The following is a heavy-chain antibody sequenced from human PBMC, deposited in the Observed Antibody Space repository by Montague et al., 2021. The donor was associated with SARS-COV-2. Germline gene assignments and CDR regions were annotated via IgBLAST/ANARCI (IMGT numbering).Heavy chain of an antibody. Sequence: SETLPLTCTVSGGSISGYYWSWFRQSAGKGLEWIGRIYNSGSTSYNPSLKSRDTMSVDTSKNQFSLKLSSVTAADTAVYYCVRDQGRSNWNYPDYWGQGTLVTVSS. CDR1: GGSISGYY. V-gene: IGHV4-4*07. J-gene: IGHJ4*02. D-gene: IGHD1-20*01. CDR2: IYNSGST. CDR3: VRDQGRSNWNYPDY.